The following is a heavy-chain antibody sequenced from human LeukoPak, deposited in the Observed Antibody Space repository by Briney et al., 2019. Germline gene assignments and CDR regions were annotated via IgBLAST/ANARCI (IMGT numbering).Heavy chain of an antibody. CDR2: ITSSGDGT. V-gene: IGHV3-23*01. CDR1: GFTFSIYA. Sequence: GGSLRLSCAASGFTFSIYAMSWVRQAPGKGLQWVSSITSSGDGTYYADSVKGRFTISRDNSENTLYLQMNSLRVEDTAVYFCAKDRPNYYGSNGHYYRRDGDHWGQGTLVTVSS. CDR3: AKDRPNYYGSNGHYYRRDGDH. J-gene: IGHJ5*02. D-gene: IGHD3-22*01.